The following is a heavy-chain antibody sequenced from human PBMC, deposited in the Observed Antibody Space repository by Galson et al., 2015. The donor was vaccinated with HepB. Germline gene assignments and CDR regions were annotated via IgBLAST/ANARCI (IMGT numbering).Heavy chain of an antibody. CDR2: ISSSSSYI. D-gene: IGHD1-26*01. Sequence: SLRLSCAASGFTFSSYSMNWVRQAPGKGLEWVSSISSSSSYIYYADSVKGRFTISRDNAKNPLYLQMNSLRAEDTAVYYCARLPSGTRVGASGTAFDIWGQGTMVTVSS. V-gene: IGHV3-21*01. CDR1: GFTFSSYS. CDR3: ARLPSGTRVGASGTAFDI. J-gene: IGHJ3*02.